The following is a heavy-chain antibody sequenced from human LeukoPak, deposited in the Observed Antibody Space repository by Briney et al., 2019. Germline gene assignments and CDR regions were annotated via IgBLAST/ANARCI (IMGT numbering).Heavy chain of an antibody. V-gene: IGHV4-34*01. D-gene: IGHD3-9*01. CDR2: INHSGST. J-gene: IGHJ4*02. Sequence: SETLSLTCAVYGGSFSGYYWSWIRQPPGKGLEWIGEINHSGSTNYNPSLKSRVTISVDTSKNEFSLKRSSVTAAATAVYYCARGILAGYYLDYWGQGTLVTVSS. CDR3: ARGILAGYYLDY. CDR1: GGSFSGYY.